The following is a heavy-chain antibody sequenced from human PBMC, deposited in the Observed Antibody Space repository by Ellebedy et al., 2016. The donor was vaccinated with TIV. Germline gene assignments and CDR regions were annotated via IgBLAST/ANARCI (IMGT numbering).Heavy chain of an antibody. CDR3: ARGKGVYADYYYMDV. CDR2: ISGSGGST. D-gene: IGHD2-8*01. V-gene: IGHV3-23*01. Sequence: GGSLRLSXAASGFSFSSYAMSWVRQAPGKGLEWVSAISGSGGSTYYADSVKGRFTISRDNSKNTLYLQMNSLRAEDTAVYYCARGKGVYADYYYMDVWGKGTTVTVSS. CDR1: GFSFSSYA. J-gene: IGHJ6*03.